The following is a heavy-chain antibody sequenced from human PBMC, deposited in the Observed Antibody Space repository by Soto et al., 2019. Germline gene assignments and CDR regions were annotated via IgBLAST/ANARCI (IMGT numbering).Heavy chain of an antibody. CDR3: ATQLNGDLDF. CDR2: IIPVFGTA. J-gene: IGHJ4*02. CDR1: GGTFSTSA. V-gene: IGHV1-69*15. D-gene: IGHD7-27*01. Sequence: QVQLVQSGAEVRKPGSSVKVSCKASGGTFSTSAMNWVRQAPGQGLEWMGSIIPVFGTATYAQSFQGRLTITADGSTTTGYMELSSLRSEDTAVYYCATQLNGDLDFWGQGTLHIVSS.